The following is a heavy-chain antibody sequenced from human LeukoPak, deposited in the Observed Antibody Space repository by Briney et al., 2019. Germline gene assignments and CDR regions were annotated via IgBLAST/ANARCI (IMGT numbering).Heavy chain of an antibody. CDR2: IYYSGST. CDR1: GGSISSSSYY. CDR3: ARKEGGQLANTRRWFDP. J-gene: IGHJ5*02. V-gene: IGHV4-39*01. D-gene: IGHD6-13*01. Sequence: SETLSLTCTVSGGSISSSSYYWGWIRQPPGKGLEWIGSIYYSGSTYYNPSLKSRVTISVDTSKNQFSLKLSSVTAADTAVYYCARKEGGQLANTRRWFDPWGQGTLVTVSS.